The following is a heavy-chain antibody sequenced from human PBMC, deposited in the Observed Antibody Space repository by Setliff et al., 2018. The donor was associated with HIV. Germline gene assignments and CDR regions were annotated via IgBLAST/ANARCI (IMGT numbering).Heavy chain of an antibody. J-gene: IGHJ4*02. CDR2: VSYDAERK. Sequence: GGSLRLSCEASGFTFRHYAMHWVRQATGKGLEWVAVVSYDAERKYYADSVKGRFTISRDNPRNTVYLQMTGLRLDDTAVYYCARDSAAWVTELGILGYWGQGTLVTVSS. CDR1: GFTFRHYA. D-gene: IGHD3-3*01. CDR3: ARDSAAWVTELGILGY. V-gene: IGHV3-30*03.